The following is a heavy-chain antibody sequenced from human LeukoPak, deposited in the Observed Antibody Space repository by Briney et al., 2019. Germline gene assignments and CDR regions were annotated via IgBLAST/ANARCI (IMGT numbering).Heavy chain of an antibody. V-gene: IGHV1-8*01. J-gene: IGHJ6*03. Sequence: ASVTVSCKASGYTFTSYDINWVRQATGQGLEWMGWMNPNSGNAGYAQKFQGRVTMTRNTSISTAYMELSSLRSEDTAVYYCARVSYGDYGYYYMDVWGKGTTVTISS. D-gene: IGHD4-17*01. CDR3: ARVSYGDYGYYYMDV. CDR2: MNPNSGNA. CDR1: GYTFTSYD.